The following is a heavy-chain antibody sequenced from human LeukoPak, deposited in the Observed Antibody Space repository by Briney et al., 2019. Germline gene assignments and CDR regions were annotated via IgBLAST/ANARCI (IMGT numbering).Heavy chain of an antibody. CDR2: INSDGSWT. Sequence: GGSLRLSCAASGNYWMHWVRQVPGKGPVWVSHINSDGSWTSYADSVKGRFTISKDNAKNTVYLQMNSLRAEDTAVYYCVSFYETYWGWGTLVTVSS. CDR1: GNYW. V-gene: IGHV3-74*01. D-gene: IGHD2/OR15-2a*01. CDR3: VSFYETY. J-gene: IGHJ4*02.